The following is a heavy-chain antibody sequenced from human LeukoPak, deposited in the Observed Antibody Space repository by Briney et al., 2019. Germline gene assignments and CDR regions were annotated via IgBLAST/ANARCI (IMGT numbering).Heavy chain of an antibody. CDR3: TRDEGYGSVLFDY. D-gene: IGHD3-10*01. V-gene: IGHV3-21*01. J-gene: IGHJ4*02. CDR1: GFIFSSYS. CDR2: ISSSSSYI. Sequence: GGSLRLSCAASGFIFSSYSMNWVRQAPGKGLEWVSSISSSSSYIYYADSVKGRFTISRDNAKNSLYLQMNSLRAEDTAVYYCTRDEGYGSVLFDYWGQGTLVTVSS.